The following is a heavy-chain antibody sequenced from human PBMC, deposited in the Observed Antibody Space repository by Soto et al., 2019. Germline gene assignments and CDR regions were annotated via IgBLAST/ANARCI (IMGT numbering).Heavy chain of an antibody. CDR3: ARDLNYGDPL. J-gene: IGHJ4*02. Sequence: PSETLSLTCTVSGGSISSSSYYWGWIRQPSGKGLEWIGYIYYSGSTNYNPSLKSRVTISVDTSKNQFSLKLSSVTAADTAVYYCARDLNYGDPLWGQGTLVTVSS. V-gene: IGHV4-61*01. CDR1: GGSISSSSYY. D-gene: IGHD4-17*01. CDR2: IYYSGST.